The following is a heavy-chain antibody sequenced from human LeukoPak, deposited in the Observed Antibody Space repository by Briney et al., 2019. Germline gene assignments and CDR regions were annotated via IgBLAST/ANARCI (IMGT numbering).Heavy chain of an antibody. D-gene: IGHD3-10*01. J-gene: IGHJ5*02. V-gene: IGHV4-4*07. Sequence: PSETLSLTCTVSGGSISSYYWSWIRQPAGKGLEWIGRIYTSGSTNYNPSLKSRVTMSVDTSKNQFSLKLSSVTAAGTAVYYCARDKKSYYGSGSPPWFDPWGQGTLVTVSS. CDR3: ARDKKSYYGSGSPPWFDP. CDR1: GGSISSYY. CDR2: IYTSGST.